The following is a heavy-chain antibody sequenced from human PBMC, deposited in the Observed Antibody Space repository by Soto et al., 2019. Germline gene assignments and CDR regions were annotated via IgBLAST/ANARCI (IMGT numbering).Heavy chain of an antibody. J-gene: IGHJ3*02. CDR1: GFTFSNYG. Sequence: AGGSLRLSCEASGFTFSNYGINWVRQAPGKGLEWVSHISSSSSTIYYAESVKGRFTISRDNAKNSLYLQMSSLRAEDTAVYYCACDPGSSGWHTSDAFDIWGQGTMVTVSS. CDR2: ISSSSSTI. V-gene: IGHV3-48*01. CDR3: ACDPGSSGWHTSDAFDI. D-gene: IGHD6-19*01.